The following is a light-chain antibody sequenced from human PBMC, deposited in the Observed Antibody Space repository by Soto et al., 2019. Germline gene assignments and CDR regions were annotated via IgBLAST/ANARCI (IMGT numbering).Light chain of an antibody. V-gene: IGLV1-44*01. CDR3: AAWDDSLNGFHV. Sequence: QSVLTQPPSASGTPGQRVTISCSGSNSNIGTNPVNWYRHLPGTTPTLLIYTDDQRPSWVPDRFSGSKSGTSASLAISGLQSEDEADYYCAAWDDSLNGFHVFGTGTKLTVL. CDR2: TDD. CDR1: NSNIGTNP. J-gene: IGLJ1*01.